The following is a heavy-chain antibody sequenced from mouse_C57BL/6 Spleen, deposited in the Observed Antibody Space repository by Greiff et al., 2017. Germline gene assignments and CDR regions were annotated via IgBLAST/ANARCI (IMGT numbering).Heavy chain of an antibody. J-gene: IGHJ4*01. V-gene: IGHV5-6*01. Sequence: EVKVVESGGDLVKPGGSLKLSCAASGFTFSSYGMSWVRQTPDKRLEWVATISSGGSYTYYPDSVKGRFTISRDNAKNTLYLQMSSLKSEDTAMYYCARHYDYDGGYAMDYWGQGTSVTVSS. CDR1: GFTFSSYG. CDR3: ARHYDYDGGYAMDY. CDR2: ISSGGSYT. D-gene: IGHD2-4*01.